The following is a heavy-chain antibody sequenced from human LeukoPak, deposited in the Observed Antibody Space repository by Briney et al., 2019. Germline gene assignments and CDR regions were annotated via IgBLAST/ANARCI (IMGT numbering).Heavy chain of an antibody. Sequence: GGSLRLSCAASGFTFSSYWMHWVRQAPGKGLVWVSRINSVGSSTGYADSVKGRFTISRDNAKNTLHLYMNSLRVEDTAVYYCARGVAGQLDYWGQGGLVTVSS. J-gene: IGHJ4*02. V-gene: IGHV3-74*01. CDR3: ARGVAGQLDY. D-gene: IGHD6-19*01. CDR1: GFTFSSYW. CDR2: INSVGSST.